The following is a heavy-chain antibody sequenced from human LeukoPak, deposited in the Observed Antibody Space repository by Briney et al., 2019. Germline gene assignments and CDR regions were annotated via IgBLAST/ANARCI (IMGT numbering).Heavy chain of an antibody. J-gene: IGHJ4*02. CDR3: AKDGLAAALDY. D-gene: IGHD6-13*01. CDR2: IPYDGSNK. Sequence: PGGSLRLSCAASGFTFSSYGMHWVRQAPGKGLEWVAVIPYDGSNKYYADSVKGRFTISRDNSKNTLYLQMNSLRAEDTAVYYCAKDGLAAALDYWGQGTLVTVSS. CDR1: GFTFSSYG. V-gene: IGHV3-30*18.